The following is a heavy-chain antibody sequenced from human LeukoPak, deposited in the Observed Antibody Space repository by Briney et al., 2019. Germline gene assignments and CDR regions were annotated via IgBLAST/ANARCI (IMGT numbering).Heavy chain of an antibody. D-gene: IGHD1-26*01. CDR3: ARDLGAAGVGGSGDY. Sequence: GGSLRLSCVASEFTFSSYGMHWVRQAPGKGLEWVAFIRYDGSNKYYADSVKGRFTISRDNAKNSLYLQMNSLRAEDTAVYYCARDLGAAGVGGSGDYWGQGTLVTVSS. J-gene: IGHJ4*02. CDR2: IRYDGSNK. CDR1: EFTFSSYG. V-gene: IGHV3-30*02.